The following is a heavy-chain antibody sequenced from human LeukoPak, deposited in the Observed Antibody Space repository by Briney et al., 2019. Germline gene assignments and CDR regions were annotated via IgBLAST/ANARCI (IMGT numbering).Heavy chain of an antibody. J-gene: IGHJ5*02. CDR3: ARGLTGTRFDP. Sequence: PSETLSLTCSVSGGSISSFYCSWIRQPPGKGLEWIGYTSYSGNTNYNPSLKSRVTISVDTSKNQFSLKLSSVTAADTAVYYCARGLTGTRFDPWGQGTLVTVSS. CDR2: TSYSGNT. CDR1: GGSISSFY. V-gene: IGHV4-59*01. D-gene: IGHD1-20*01.